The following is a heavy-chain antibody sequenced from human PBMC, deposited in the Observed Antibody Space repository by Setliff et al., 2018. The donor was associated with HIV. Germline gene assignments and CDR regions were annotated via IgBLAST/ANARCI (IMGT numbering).Heavy chain of an antibody. Sequence: SETLSLTCAAYSGSFRGYRWTWIRQPPGKGREWIGEINHRGSTTYNPSLRSRVTISVDTSKNQFSLKLNSVTAADTAVYYCARGDYYDSTGYEGLDSRGRGTLVTVSS. CDR3: ARGDYYDSTGYEGLDS. J-gene: IGHJ4*02. CDR1: SGSFRGYR. V-gene: IGHV4-34*01. D-gene: IGHD3-22*01. CDR2: INHRGST.